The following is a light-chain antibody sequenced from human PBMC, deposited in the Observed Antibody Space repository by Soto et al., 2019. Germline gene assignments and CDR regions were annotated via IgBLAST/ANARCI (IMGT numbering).Light chain of an antibody. CDR2: RAS. CDR3: AAWDDTLNGLV. J-gene: IGLJ2*01. Sequence: QSVLTQPPSASGTPGQRVTISCSGSSSNIGSNYVYWYQQVPGTAPRLLMYRASQRPSGVADRFSGSKSGTSASLAISGLRSEDEADYYCAAWDDTLNGLVFGGGTQLTVL. CDR1: SSNIGSNY. V-gene: IGLV1-47*01.